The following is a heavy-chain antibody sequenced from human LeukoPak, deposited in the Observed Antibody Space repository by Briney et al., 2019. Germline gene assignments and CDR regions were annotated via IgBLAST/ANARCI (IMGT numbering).Heavy chain of an antibody. CDR3: ATAKVLGDIVVVPAASLDY. V-gene: IGHV1-3*01. CDR1: GYTFTSYA. D-gene: IGHD2-2*01. CDR2: INARNGNT. J-gene: IGHJ4*02. Sequence: GASVTVSCKASGYTFTSYAMHWVRQAPGQRLEWMGWINARNGNTKYSQKFQGRVTITRDTSASTAYMELSSLRSEDTAVYYCATAKVLGDIVVVPAASLDYWGQGTLVTVSS.